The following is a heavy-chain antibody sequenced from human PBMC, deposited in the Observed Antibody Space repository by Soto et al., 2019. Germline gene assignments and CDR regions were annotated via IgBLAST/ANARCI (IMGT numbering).Heavy chain of an antibody. Sequence: PEGSLRLSFEASGFTFRTYGMHRVRQDPGKGLDWVAVISYDGSNKYYADSVKGRFTISRDNSQNTLYLQMNSLRAEDTAVYYCVKDSVFWRVYDGVDVWGQGTTVTVSS. D-gene: IGHD3-3*01. CDR2: ISYDGSNK. V-gene: IGHV3-30*18. J-gene: IGHJ6*02. CDR3: VKDSVFWRVYDGVDV. CDR1: GFTFRTYG.